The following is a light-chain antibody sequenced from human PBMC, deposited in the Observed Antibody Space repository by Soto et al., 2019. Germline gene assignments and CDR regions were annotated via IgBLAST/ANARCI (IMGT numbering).Light chain of an antibody. CDR1: QSVSSN. Sequence: EIVMTQSPATLSLSPGERATLSCRASQSVSSNLAWYQHKPGQAPRLLIYGASTRATGIPARFSGSGSGTEFTLTISSLKSEDFAVYYCQQYNNWPWTFGQGTKVEIK. J-gene: IGKJ1*01. V-gene: IGKV3D-15*01. CDR3: QQYNNWPWT. CDR2: GAS.